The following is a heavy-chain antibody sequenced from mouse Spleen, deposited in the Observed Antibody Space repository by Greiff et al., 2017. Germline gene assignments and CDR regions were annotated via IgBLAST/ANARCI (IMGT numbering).Heavy chain of an antibody. V-gene: IGHV5-17*01. CDR3: ARELWDDFDY. D-gene: IGHD4-1*01. CDR1: GFTFSDYG. CDR2: ISSGSSTI. J-gene: IGHJ2*01. Sequence: EVRLVESGGGLVKPGGSLKLSCAASGFTFSDYGMHWVRQAPEKGLEWVAYISSGSSTIYYADTVKGRFTISRDNAKNTLFLQMTSLRSEDTAMYYCARELWDDFDYWGQGTTLTVSS.